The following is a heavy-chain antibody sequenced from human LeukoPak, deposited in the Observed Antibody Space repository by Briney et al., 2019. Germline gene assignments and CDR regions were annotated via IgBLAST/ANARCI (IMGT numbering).Heavy chain of an antibody. CDR3: ASPIVVVPAALPDNCGMDV. CDR2: IYYSGST. D-gene: IGHD2-2*01. J-gene: IGHJ6*02. Sequence: SETLSLTCTVSGGSISSGDYYWSWIRQPPGKGLEWIGYIYYSGSTYYNPSLKSRVTISVDTSKNQFSLKLSSVTAADTAVYYCASPIVVVPAALPDNCGMDVWGRGTTVTVSS. V-gene: IGHV4-30-4*01. CDR1: GGSISSGDYY.